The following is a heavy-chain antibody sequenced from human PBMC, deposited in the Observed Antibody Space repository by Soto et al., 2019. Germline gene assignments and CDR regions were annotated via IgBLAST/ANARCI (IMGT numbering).Heavy chain of an antibody. CDR3: ASGHLIEGTAMGRFDY. V-gene: IGHV1-18*01. D-gene: IGHD5-18*01. CDR1: GYTFTSYG. Sequence: QVQLVQSGAEVKKPGASVKVSCKASGYTFTSYGISWVRQAPGQGLEWMGWISAYNGNTNYAQKLQGRVTMTTDTSTSTAYMELRSLRSDDTAVYCCASGHLIEGTAMGRFDYWGQGTLVTVSS. J-gene: IGHJ4*02. CDR2: ISAYNGNT.